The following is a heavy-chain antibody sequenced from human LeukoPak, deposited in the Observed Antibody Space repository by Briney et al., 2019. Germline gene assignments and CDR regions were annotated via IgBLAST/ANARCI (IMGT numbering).Heavy chain of an antibody. V-gene: IGHV3-7*01. CDR2: IKQDGSEK. Sequence: PGGSLRLSCAASGFTFSSYWMSWVRQAPGKGLEWVANIKQDGSEKYYVDSVKGRFTISRDNAKNSLYLQMNSLRAEDTAVYYCAREGSDSSGYYYPNNYWGQGTLVTVSS. CDR1: GFTFSSYW. J-gene: IGHJ4*02. D-gene: IGHD3-22*01. CDR3: AREGSDSSGYYYPNNY.